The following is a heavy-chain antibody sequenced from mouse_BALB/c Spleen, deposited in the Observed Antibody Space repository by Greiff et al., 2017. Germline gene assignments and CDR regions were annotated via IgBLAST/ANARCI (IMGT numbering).Heavy chain of an antibody. CDR2: IWGDGST. CDR1: GFSLTGYG. Sequence: QVQLKQSGPGLVAPSQSLSITCTVSGFSLTGYGVNWVRQPPGKGLEWLGMIWGDGSTDYNSALKSRLSISKDNSKSQVFLKMNSLQTDDTAMYYCARMGDDLDYWGQGTTLTVSS. CDR3: ARMGDDLDY. J-gene: IGHJ2*01. V-gene: IGHV2-6-7*01. D-gene: IGHD3-3*01.